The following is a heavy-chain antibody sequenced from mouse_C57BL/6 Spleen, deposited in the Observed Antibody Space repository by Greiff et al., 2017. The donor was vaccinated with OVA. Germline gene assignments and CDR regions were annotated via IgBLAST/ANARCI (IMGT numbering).Heavy chain of an antibody. CDR3: ARQPSYYGSSSHWYFDV. CDR2: ISSGGSYT. J-gene: IGHJ1*03. V-gene: IGHV5-6*01. Sequence: EVQRVESGGDLVKPGGSLKLSCAASGFTFSSYGMSWVRQTPDKRLEWVATISSGGSYTYYPDSVKGRFTISRDNAKNTLYLQMSSLKSEDTAMYYCARQPSYYGSSSHWYFDVWGTGTTVTVSS. CDR1: GFTFSSYG. D-gene: IGHD1-1*01.